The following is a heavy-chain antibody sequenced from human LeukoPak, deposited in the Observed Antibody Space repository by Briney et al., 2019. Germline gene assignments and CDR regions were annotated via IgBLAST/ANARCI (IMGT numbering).Heavy chain of an antibody. D-gene: IGHD5-18*01. V-gene: IGHV1-2*02. J-gene: IGHJ4*02. CDR2: ISPNSGGT. CDR1: GYTFTDYN. CDR3: ARDASARYSYGSDY. Sequence: GASVKVSCKASGYTFTDYNIHWVRQAPGQGLEWMGWISPNSGGTNYAQKFQGRVTMTRDTSISTAYMELSRLRSDDTAVYYCARDASARYSYGSDYWGQGTLVTVSS.